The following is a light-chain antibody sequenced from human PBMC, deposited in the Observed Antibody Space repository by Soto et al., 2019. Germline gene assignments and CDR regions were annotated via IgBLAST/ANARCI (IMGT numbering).Light chain of an antibody. CDR2: EVS. J-gene: IGLJ3*02. CDR3: NSYTIASTWV. Sequence: QSALTQPASVSGSPGQSITISCTGTSYDVGAYNYVSWYQQHPGKAPKLMISEVSNRPSGISNRFSGSKSGNTASLTISGLQAEDEADYSCNSYTIASTWVFGGGTKLTVL. CDR1: SYDVGAYNY. V-gene: IGLV2-14*01.